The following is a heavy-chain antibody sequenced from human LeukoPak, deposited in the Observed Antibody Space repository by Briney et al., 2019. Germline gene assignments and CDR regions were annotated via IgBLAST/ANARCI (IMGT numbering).Heavy chain of an antibody. CDR3: ATSNDAKIAPFDH. D-gene: IGHD2-21*01. J-gene: IGHJ4*02. V-gene: IGHV4-4*09. Sequence: PSETLSLTCTVSGVSMSAYQWSWVRQSPDKGLEWIGCINTKGETSYNPSLKSRATTSVDTSKSQFSLRLTSVTAADTAVYYCATSNDAKIAPFDHWGQGAPVTVSS. CDR2: INTKGET. CDR1: GVSMSAYQ.